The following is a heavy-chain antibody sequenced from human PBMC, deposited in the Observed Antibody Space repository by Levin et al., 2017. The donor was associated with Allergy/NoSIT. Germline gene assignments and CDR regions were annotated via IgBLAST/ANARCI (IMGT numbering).Heavy chain of an antibody. D-gene: IGHD3-3*01. CDR3: AKGRAAVGFYTLDY. CDR1: GFNFNSYT. CDR2: IDGSGGET. J-gene: IGHJ4*02. V-gene: IGHV3-23*01. Sequence: PGGSLRLSCAASGFNFNSYTMTWVRQAPGKGLEWVSSIDGSGGETNYADSVRGRFTVSRDNFKDTVFLQMDSLRAEDTAVYFCAKGRAAVGFYTLDYWGQGTLVTVSS.